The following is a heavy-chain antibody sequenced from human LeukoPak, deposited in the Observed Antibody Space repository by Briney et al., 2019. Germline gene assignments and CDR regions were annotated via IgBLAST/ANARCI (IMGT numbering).Heavy chain of an antibody. Sequence: GASVTVSCKASGYTFTGYYMHWVRQAPGQGLEWMGWINPNSGGTNYAQKFQGRVTMTRDTSISTAYVELSRLRSDDTAVYYCARVGSGYSSGPFDYWGQGTLVTVSS. J-gene: IGHJ4*02. CDR3: ARVGSGYSSGPFDY. CDR2: INPNSGGT. V-gene: IGHV1-2*02. CDR1: GYTFTGYY. D-gene: IGHD6-19*01.